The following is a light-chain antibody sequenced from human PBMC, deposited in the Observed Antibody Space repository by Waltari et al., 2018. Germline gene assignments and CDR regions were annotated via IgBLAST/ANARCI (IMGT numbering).Light chain of an antibody. CDR2: RNN. CDR3: APWDDSLSGPGV. Sequence: QSVLTQPPSASGTPGQRVTIPCSGSSSTSGSNFVYCYQQPPGTAPKLLIYRNNQRPSGVPDRFSGSKSGTSASLAISGLRSEDEADYYCAPWDDSLSGPGVFGGGTKLTVL. J-gene: IGLJ3*02. V-gene: IGLV1-47*01. CDR1: SSTSGSNF.